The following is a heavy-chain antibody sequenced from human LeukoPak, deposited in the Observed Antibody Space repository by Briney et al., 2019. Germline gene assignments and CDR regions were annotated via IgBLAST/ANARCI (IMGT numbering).Heavy chain of an antibody. V-gene: IGHV1-69*13. CDR3: ARRIVVVPAAIKYYYYGMDV. Sequence: SVKVSCKASGYTFTSYGISWVPQAPGQGLEWMGGIIPIFGTANYAQKFQGRVTITADESTSTAYMELSSLRSEDTAVYYCARRIVVVPAAIKYYYYGMDVWGQGTTVTVSS. J-gene: IGHJ6*02. CDR2: IIPIFGTA. CDR1: GYTFTSYG. D-gene: IGHD2-2*02.